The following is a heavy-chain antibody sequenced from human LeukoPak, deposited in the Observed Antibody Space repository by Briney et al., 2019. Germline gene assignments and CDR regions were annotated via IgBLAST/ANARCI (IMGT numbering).Heavy chain of an antibody. CDR2: INHSGGT. V-gene: IGHV4-34*01. D-gene: IGHD3-22*01. Sequence: SETLSLTCGVYGGSFSGYYWTWIRQPPGKGLEWIGEINHSGGTNYNPSLKSRVTISVDTSRNQFSLKLSSVTAADTAVYYCASAMIGVPDDAFDIWGQGTMVTVSS. CDR3: ASAMIGVPDDAFDI. J-gene: IGHJ3*02. CDR1: GGSFSGYY.